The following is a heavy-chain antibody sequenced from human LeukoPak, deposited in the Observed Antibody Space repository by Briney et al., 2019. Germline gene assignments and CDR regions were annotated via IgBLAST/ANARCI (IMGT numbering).Heavy chain of an antibody. J-gene: IGHJ3*02. Sequence: ASVKVSCKASGYTFTGYYMHWVRQAPGQGLEWMGRINPNSGGTNYAQKFQGRVTMTRDTSISTAYMELSRLRSDDTVVYYCARVLRDDSSGYYYSPRGNAFDIWGQGTKVTVSS. CDR1: GYTFTGYY. D-gene: IGHD3-22*01. CDR2: INPNSGGT. V-gene: IGHV1-2*05. CDR3: ARVLRDDSSGYYYSPRGNAFDI.